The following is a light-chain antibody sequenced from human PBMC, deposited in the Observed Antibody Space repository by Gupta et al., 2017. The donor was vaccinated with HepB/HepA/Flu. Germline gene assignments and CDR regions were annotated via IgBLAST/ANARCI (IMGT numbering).Light chain of an antibody. Sequence: QPVLTQPPSASGPPGQRVTFSCSGSRSDIGNNYVYWHQRRPGTAHKLLIYKNNQRPAGVPDRFSGSKSGTAAALTISGHRDEEGADYYCAAWDDSLVWVFGGGTKLTVL. V-gene: IGLV1-47*01. CDR1: RSDIGNNY. CDR2: KNN. CDR3: AAWDDSLVWV. J-gene: IGLJ3*02.